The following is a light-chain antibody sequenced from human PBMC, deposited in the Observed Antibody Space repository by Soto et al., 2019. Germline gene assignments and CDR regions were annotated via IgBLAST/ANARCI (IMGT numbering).Light chain of an antibody. CDR3: QQYNSYST. CDR2: DAS. CDR1: QSISSW. J-gene: IGKJ1*01. V-gene: IGKV1-5*01. Sequence: DIQMTQSPSTLSASVGDRVTITCRASQSISSWLAWYQQKPGKAPKLLIYDASSLESGVPSRFSGSGSGTEFTLTISSLQPDDFATXYCQQYNSYSTFGQGTKV.